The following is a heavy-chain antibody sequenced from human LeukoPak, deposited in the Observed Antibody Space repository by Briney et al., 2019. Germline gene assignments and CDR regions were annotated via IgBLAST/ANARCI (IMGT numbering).Heavy chain of an antibody. CDR1: S. J-gene: IGHJ4*02. V-gene: IGHV3-21*01. D-gene: IGHD6-13*01. CDR3: ARDDSRTRKPYYFDY. CDR2: ISSSSSYI. Sequence: PGGSLRLSCAAYSMNWVRQAPGKGLEWVSSISSSSSYIYYADSVKGRFTISRDNAKNSLYLQMSSLRAEDTAVYYCARDDSRTRKPYYFDYWGQGTLVTVSS.